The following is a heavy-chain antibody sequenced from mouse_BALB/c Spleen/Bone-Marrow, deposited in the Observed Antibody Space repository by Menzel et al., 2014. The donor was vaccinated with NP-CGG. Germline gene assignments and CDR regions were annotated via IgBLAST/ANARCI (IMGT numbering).Heavy chain of an antibody. Sequence: EVKLVESGGGLVKPGGSLKLSCAAFGFTFSSYGVSWVGQIPGKRLEGVATIGSGGSYTYYPNSVKGRFTISRDNAKNTLYLQMSSLSSEDTAMYYCTRQRGDYAMDYWGQGTSVTVSS. V-gene: IGHV5-9-3*01. J-gene: IGHJ4*01. CDR2: IGSGGSYT. D-gene: IGHD1-1*02. CDR1: GFTFSSYG. CDR3: TRQRGDYAMDY.